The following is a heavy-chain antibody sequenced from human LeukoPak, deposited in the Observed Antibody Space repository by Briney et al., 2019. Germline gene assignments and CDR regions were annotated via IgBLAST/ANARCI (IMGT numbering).Heavy chain of an antibody. CDR1: GYTFTGYY. Sequence: ASVKVSCKASGYTFTGYYMHWVRQAPGQGLEWMGWINPNSGGTNYAQKFQGRVTMTRDTSISTAYMELSRLRSDDTAVYYCARELWFGELTTPGYWGQGTLVTVSS. V-gene: IGHV1-2*02. CDR3: ARELWFGELTTPGY. J-gene: IGHJ4*02. CDR2: INPNSGGT. D-gene: IGHD3-10*01.